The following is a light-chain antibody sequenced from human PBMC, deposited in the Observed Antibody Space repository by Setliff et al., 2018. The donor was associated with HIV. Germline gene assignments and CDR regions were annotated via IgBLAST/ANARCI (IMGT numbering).Light chain of an antibody. CDR1: SDDIGRYYY. Sequence: QSALTQPASVSGSPGQAITISCTGTSDDIGRYYYVSWYQQLPGKAPKLIMYDVSHRPSGVSTRFSGSKSGDTASLTISGLQAEDEAHYYCTSYTINTLYVFGSGTKATVL. V-gene: IGLV2-14*03. CDR3: TSYTINTLYV. CDR2: DVS. J-gene: IGLJ1*01.